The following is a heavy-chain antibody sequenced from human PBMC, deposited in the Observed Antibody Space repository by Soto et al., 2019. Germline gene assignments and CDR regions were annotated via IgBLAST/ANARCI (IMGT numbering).Heavy chain of an antibody. CDR3: GRGRSGQIVVFY. Sequence: ASVKVSCKASGYTFTGHYMHWVREAPAHRLEWMGWINPNSGGTNYAQKVQGRVTMTSDTSITTVYMELNNLSPDDTAVYYCGRGRSGQIVVFYWGQGTPVTVSS. J-gene: IGHJ4*02. CDR1: GYTFTGHY. CDR2: INPNSGGT. V-gene: IGHV1-2*02. D-gene: IGHD5-12*01.